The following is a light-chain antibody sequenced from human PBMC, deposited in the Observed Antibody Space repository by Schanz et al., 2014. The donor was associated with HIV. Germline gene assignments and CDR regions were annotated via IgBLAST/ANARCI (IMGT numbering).Light chain of an antibody. Sequence: QSALTQPASVSGSPGQSITISCTGTSSDVGSYNLVSWYQQHPGKAPKLIIHNVSNRPSGVSNRFSGSKSGNTASLTISGLQAEDEADYYCSSYTSSSTLYVVFGGGTKLTVL. CDR1: SSDVGSYNL. CDR3: SSYTSSSTLYVV. V-gene: IGLV2-14*02. J-gene: IGLJ2*01. CDR2: NVS.